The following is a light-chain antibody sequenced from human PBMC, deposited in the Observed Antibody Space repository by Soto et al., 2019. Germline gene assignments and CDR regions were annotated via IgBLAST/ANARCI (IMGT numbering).Light chain of an antibody. CDR2: GAV. J-gene: IGKJ1*01. CDR3: QQYITWT. Sequence: EILVTQSPATLSLSPGERATLSCRASQNVGSDLAWYQQIAGQAPRLLIYGAVLRATGIPARFSGSGSWTDFTLTISSLQSEDFALYYCQQYITWTFGQGTKVEIK. CDR1: QNVGSD. V-gene: IGKV3-15*01.